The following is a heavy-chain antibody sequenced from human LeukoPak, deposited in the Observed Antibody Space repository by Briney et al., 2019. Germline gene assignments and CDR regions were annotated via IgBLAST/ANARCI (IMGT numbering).Heavy chain of an antibody. Sequence: PGGSLRLSCAASAFTFSTYAMSWVSQAPGKGLEWVSAISGSGGSTHYADSVRGRFTISRDNSKSTLYLQMNSLRAEDTAIYYCAKMPAYYYDSSGYAFHFDHWGQGTLVTVSS. CDR1: AFTFSTYA. D-gene: IGHD3-22*01. J-gene: IGHJ4*02. CDR2: ISGSGGST. CDR3: AKMPAYYYDSSGYAFHFDH. V-gene: IGHV3-23*01.